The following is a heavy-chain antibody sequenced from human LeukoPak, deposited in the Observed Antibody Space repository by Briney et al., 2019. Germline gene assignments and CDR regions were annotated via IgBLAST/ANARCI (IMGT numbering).Heavy chain of an antibody. Sequence: GGSLRLSCAASGFTFRSYAMNWVRQAPGKGLEWVSVISGSGTNTYYADSVKGRFTISRDNSKNTLFLQMHSLRAEDTAVYYCAKSFGPVIAAAGTGADWGQGILVTVSS. CDR2: ISGSGTNT. CDR1: GFTFRSYA. CDR3: AKSFGPVIAAAGTGAD. J-gene: IGHJ4*02. V-gene: IGHV3-23*01. D-gene: IGHD6-13*01.